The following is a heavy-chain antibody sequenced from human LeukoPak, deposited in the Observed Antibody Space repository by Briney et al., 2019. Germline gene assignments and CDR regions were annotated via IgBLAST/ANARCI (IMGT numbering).Heavy chain of an antibody. Sequence: SGGSLRLSCAASGFTFSSYGMHWVRQAPGKGLEWVAFIRYDGSNKYYADSVKGRFTISRDNSKNTLYLQMNSLRAEDTAVYYCAIGPEGGYDYGSLSFDYWGQGTLVTVSS. CDR1: GFTFSSYG. D-gene: IGHD5-12*01. CDR3: AIGPEGGYDYGSLSFDY. J-gene: IGHJ4*02. CDR2: IRYDGSNK. V-gene: IGHV3-30*02.